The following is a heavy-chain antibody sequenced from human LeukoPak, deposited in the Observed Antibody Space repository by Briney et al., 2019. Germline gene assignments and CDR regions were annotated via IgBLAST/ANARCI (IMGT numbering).Heavy chain of an antibody. J-gene: IGHJ4*02. CDR2: IYYNGAT. Sequence: SQTLSLTCTVSGGSISSGDYYWSWIRQPPGKGLEWIGYIYYNGATDYNPSLKSRVTISIDTSKNEFSLKLSSVTAADTALYYSARRTVTNGWFRIDYWGQGSLVIVSS. CDR1: GGSISSGDYY. CDR3: ARRTVTNGWFRIDY. V-gene: IGHV4-30-4*08. D-gene: IGHD6-19*01.